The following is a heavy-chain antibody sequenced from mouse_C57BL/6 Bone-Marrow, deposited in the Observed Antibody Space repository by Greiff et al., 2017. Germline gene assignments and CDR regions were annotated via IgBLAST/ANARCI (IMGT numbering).Heavy chain of an antibody. CDR1: GFSFTAYY. J-gene: IGHJ2*01. CDR2: IRNKANGYTT. Sequence: EVQGVVSGGGLVQPGGSLSLSCAASGFSFTAYYMSWVRQPPGKALDWLGFIRNKANGYTTEYSASVKGRFTISRDNSQSILYLQMNALRAEDSATYYCARSYDYLDYWGQGTTLTVSS. V-gene: IGHV7-3*01. CDR3: ARSYDYLDY. D-gene: IGHD2-3*01.